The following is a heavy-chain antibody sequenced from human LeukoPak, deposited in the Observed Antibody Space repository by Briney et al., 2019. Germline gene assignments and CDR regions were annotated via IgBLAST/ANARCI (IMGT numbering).Heavy chain of an antibody. V-gene: IGHV3-7*01. CDR1: VFTFSIYW. CDR2: INQDGSER. D-gene: IGHD2-15*01. Sequence: PGGSLRLSCAASVFTFSIYWMSWVRQAPGKGLEWVANINQDGSERYLVDSVKGRFTISRDNAKNSLYLQMNSLRAEDTAVYYCARVVAARSFYFDYWGQGTLVTVSS. CDR3: ARVVAARSFYFDY. J-gene: IGHJ4*02.